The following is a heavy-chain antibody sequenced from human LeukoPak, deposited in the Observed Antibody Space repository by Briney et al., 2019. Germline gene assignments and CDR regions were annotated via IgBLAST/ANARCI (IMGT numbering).Heavy chain of an antibody. V-gene: IGHV4-39*01. Sequence: SETLSLTCTVSGGSVSSSNYYWGWIRQPPGKVLEWIGTIYYNGATQYNPSLRSRVTISVDTSKNQFSLRLNSVTAADTAVYYCAIELRYCSSTSCRGNYWGQGTLVTVSS. CDR2: IYYNGAT. CDR3: AIELRYCSSTSCRGNY. CDR1: GGSVSSSNYY. D-gene: IGHD2-2*01. J-gene: IGHJ4*02.